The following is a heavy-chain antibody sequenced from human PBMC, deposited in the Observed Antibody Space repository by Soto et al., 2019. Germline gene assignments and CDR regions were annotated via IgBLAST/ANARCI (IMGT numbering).Heavy chain of an antibody. Sequence: GGSLRLSCVTSGFTFSSYWMHWVRQAPGKGLEWVSGISSSGGSAYYADSVKGRFTISRDNSKNTLYLQMNSLRAEDTAVYYCATSSGWALTHYWGQGTLVTVSS. CDR3: ATSSGWALTHY. CDR1: GFTFSSYW. CDR2: ISSSGGSA. D-gene: IGHD6-19*01. J-gene: IGHJ4*02. V-gene: IGHV3-23*01.